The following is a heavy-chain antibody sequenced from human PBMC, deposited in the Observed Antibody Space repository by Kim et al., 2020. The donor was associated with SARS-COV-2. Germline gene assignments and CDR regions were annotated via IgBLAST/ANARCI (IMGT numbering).Heavy chain of an antibody. CDR3: AREAVRGSHVTPNYFYYYGMDV. V-gene: IGHV4-31*03. J-gene: IGHJ6*02. Sequence: SETLSLTCTVSGGSISSGGYYWSWIRQHPGKGLEWIGYIYYSGSTYYNPSLKSRVTISVDTSKNQFSLKLSSVTAADTAVYYCAREAVRGSHVTPNYFYYYGMDVWGQGTTVTVSS. CDR2: IYYSGST. CDR1: GGSISSGGYY. D-gene: IGHD3-10*02.